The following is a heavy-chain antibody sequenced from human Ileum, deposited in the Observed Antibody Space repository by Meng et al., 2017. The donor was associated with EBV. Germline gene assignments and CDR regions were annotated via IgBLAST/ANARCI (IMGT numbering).Heavy chain of an antibody. V-gene: IGHV4-4*02. Sequence: VRVRWRAPCLWKPSGTWSLTCAVPWGSISSSNWWSWVRQAPGKGLGWIGEIHHTESTNYNPSLKSRVTISVDKSKNQFSLKLSSVTAADTAVYYCARESYSDSSGYYSLDYWGQGSLVTVSS. CDR2: IHHTEST. D-gene: IGHD3-22*01. J-gene: IGHJ4*02. CDR1: WGSISSSNW. CDR3: ARESYSDSSGYYSLDY.